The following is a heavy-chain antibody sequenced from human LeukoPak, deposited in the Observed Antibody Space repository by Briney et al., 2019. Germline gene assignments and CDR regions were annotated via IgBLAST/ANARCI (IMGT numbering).Heavy chain of an antibody. Sequence: GGSLRLSCAASGFTFSSYSMNWVRQAPGKGLEWVSYISSSSSTIYYADSVKGRFTISRDNAKNSLYLQMNSLRAEDTAVYYCARIFSSSWYSYYYYGMDVWGQGTTVTVSS. CDR3: ARIFSSSWYSYYYYGMDV. CDR2: ISSSSSTI. J-gene: IGHJ6*02. D-gene: IGHD6-13*01. V-gene: IGHV3-48*04. CDR1: GFTFSSYS.